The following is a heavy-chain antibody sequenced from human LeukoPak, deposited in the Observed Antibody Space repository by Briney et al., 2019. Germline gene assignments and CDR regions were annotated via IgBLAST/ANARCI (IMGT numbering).Heavy chain of an antibody. V-gene: IGHV3-7*01. CDR2: IKKDGSEK. Sequence: GXXLRLSCAASGFTFSSYWMSWVRQAPGKGVEGGANIKKDGSEKDYVDSVKGRFTISRDNATNSLYLQMNSLRAEDTAVYYCARDESSGWDWGQGTLVTVSS. CDR1: GFTFSSYW. D-gene: IGHD6-19*01. CDR3: ARDESSGWD. J-gene: IGHJ4*02.